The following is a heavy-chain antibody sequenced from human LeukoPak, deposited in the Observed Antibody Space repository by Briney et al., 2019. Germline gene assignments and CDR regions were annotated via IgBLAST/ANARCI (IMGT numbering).Heavy chain of an antibody. V-gene: IGHV4-59*01. Sequence: PSETLSLTCTVSGGSISSYYWSWIRQPPGKGLEWIGYIYYSGSTNYNPSLKSRVTISVETSKNEFSLKLRSVTAADTAVYYCARVRIKLSGRPGAFDIWGQGTMVTVSS. J-gene: IGHJ3*02. CDR3: ARVRIKLSGRPGAFDI. CDR1: GGSISSYY. CDR2: IYYSGST. D-gene: IGHD1-14*01.